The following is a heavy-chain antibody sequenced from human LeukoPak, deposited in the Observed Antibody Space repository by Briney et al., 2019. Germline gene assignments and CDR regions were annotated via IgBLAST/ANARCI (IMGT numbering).Heavy chain of an antibody. CDR1: GFTFSNYN. Sequence: GGSLRLSCAASGFTFSNYNMNWVRQAPGKGLQWVSSISSSSSYIYYADSVKGRFTISRDNTKNSLYLQMNSLRAEDTAVYYCARDSPYGTAGYWGQGTLVTVSS. CDR2: ISSSSSYI. V-gene: IGHV3-21*03. CDR3: ARDSPYGTAGY. J-gene: IGHJ4*02. D-gene: IGHD2-8*02.